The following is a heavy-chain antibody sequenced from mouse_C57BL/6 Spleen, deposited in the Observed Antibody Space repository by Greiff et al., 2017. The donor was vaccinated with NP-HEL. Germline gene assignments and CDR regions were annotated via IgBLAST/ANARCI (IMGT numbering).Heavy chain of an antibody. Sequence: VHVKQSGAELVRPGASVKLSCTASGFNIKDYYMHWVKQRPEQGLEWIGRIDPEDGDTEYAPKFQGKATMTADTSSNTAYLQLSSLTSEDTAVYYCTAYYDGYFFAYWGQGTLVTVSA. D-gene: IGHD2-3*01. CDR1: GFNIKDYY. J-gene: IGHJ3*01. CDR2: IDPEDGDT. V-gene: IGHV14-1*01. CDR3: TAYYDGYFFAY.